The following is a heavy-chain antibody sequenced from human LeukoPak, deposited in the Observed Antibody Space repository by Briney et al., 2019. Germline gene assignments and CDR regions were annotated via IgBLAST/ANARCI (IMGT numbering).Heavy chain of an antibody. Sequence: SETLSLTCAVYGGSFSGYYWSWVRQPPGKGLEWIGEINHSGSTNYNPSLRSRVTISVDTSKNQFSLKLSSVTAADTAVYYCARVYSSSWYTSEYFQHWGQGTLVTVSS. D-gene: IGHD6-13*01. J-gene: IGHJ1*01. CDR1: GGSFSGYY. V-gene: IGHV4-34*01. CDR3: ARVYSSSWYTSEYFQH. CDR2: INHSGST.